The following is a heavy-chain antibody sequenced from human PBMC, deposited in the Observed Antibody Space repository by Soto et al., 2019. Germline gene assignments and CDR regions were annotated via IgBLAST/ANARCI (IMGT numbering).Heavy chain of an antibody. CDR1: GFTFGDYA. CDR3: TRYTSTSRYSYFGMDV. Sequence: GGSLRLSCTGSGFTFGDYAISWSRQAPGKGLEWVGVIRSKAHGGTKDYAASVKGRFTILRDDSKSIAYLQMNSLQSEDTGVYYCTRYTSTSRYSYFGMDVWGHGTTVTVSS. V-gene: IGHV3-49*03. D-gene: IGHD2-2*01. J-gene: IGHJ6*02. CDR2: IRSKAHGGTK.